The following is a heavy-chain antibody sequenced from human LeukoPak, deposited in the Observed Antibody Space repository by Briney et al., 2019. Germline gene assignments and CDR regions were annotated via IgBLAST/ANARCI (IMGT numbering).Heavy chain of an antibody. CDR3: ARGPTYYDFWSGYWRRYMDV. D-gene: IGHD3-3*01. J-gene: IGHJ6*03. Sequence: SVKVSCKASGGTFSSYAISWVRQAPGQGLEWMGRIIPILGTANYAQKFQGRVTMTRNTSLSTAYMELSSLRSEDTAVYYCARGPTYYDFWSGYWRRYMDVWGKGTTVTVSS. V-gene: IGHV1-69*05. CDR1: GGTFSSYA. CDR2: IIPILGTA.